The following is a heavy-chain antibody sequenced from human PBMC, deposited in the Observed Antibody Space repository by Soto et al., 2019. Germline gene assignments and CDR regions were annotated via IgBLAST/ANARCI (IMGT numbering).Heavy chain of an antibody. CDR1: GFSLSASGMC. V-gene: IGHV2-70*11. J-gene: IGHJ4*02. D-gene: IGHD2-2*01. CDR2: IDWDDDE. Sequence: SGPTLVNPTQTLTLTCTFSGFSLSASGMCVSWIRQPPGKALEWLARIDWDDDEYYSTSLKTRLTISKDTSKNQVVLTMTNMDPVDTATYYCVGSSPIVLVRDLEIYFDYWGQGTLVTVSS. CDR3: VGSSPIVLVRDLEIYFDY.